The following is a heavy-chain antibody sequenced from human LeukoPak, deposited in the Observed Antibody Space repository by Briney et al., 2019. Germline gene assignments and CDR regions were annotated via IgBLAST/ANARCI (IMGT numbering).Heavy chain of an antibody. CDR2: ISSSSSYI. D-gene: IGHD3-10*01. V-gene: IGHV3-21*01. CDR1: GFTFSSYS. J-gene: IGHJ4*02. CDR3: ARARDYYGSGSYYNHDY. Sequence: GGSLRLSCAASGFTFSSYSMNWVRQAPGKGLEWVSAISSSSSYIYYADSVKGRFTISRDNAKNSLYLQMNSLRAEDTAVYYCARARDYYGSGSYYNHDYWGQGTLVTVSS.